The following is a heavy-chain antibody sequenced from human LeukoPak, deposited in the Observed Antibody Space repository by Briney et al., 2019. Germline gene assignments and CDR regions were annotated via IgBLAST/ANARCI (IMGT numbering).Heavy chain of an antibody. J-gene: IGHJ4*02. Sequence: APGQGLEWVASIKQDGSERYYVDSVKGRFTISRDNAKNSLFLQLSSLRVEDTAVYYCARGSMHVYHLYTDYWGQGTLVTVSS. D-gene: IGHD3-16*01. V-gene: IGHV3-7*01. CDR3: ARGSMHVYHLYTDY. CDR2: IKQDGSER.